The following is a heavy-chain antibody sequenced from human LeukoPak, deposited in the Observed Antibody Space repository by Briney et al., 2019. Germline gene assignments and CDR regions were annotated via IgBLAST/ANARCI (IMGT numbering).Heavy chain of an antibody. J-gene: IGHJ6*03. CDR1: GGSFNNHA. D-gene: IGHD6-19*01. Sequence: ASVKVSCKVSGGSFNNHAISWVRQAPGQGLEWMGGIIPMVITANYAQHFQGRVTITTDESTSTAYMELSSLRSADTAVYYCATTPVRGWLGLENFYFFYYMDVWGKGTTVTVS. CDR2: IIPMVITA. CDR3: ATTPVRGWLGLENFYFFYYMDV. V-gene: IGHV1-69*05.